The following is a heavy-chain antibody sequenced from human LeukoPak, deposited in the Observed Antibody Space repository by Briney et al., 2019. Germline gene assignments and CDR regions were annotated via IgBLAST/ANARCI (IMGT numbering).Heavy chain of an antibody. J-gene: IGHJ4*02. V-gene: IGHV3-48*03. CDR1: GFTFSSYE. CDR2: ISSRDTTI. Sequence: PGGSLRLSCAASGFTFSSYEMHWVRHPPGKGLEWVSYISSRDTTISYADSVKGRFNISRDNAKHSLYLQMNSLSAEDTAVYYCARDYGGSSPFDYWGQGTLVTVSS. D-gene: IGHD4-23*01. CDR3: ARDYGGSSPFDY.